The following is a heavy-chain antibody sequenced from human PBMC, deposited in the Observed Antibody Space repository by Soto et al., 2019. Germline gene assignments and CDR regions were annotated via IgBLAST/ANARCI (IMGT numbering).Heavy chain of an antibody. J-gene: IGHJ6*02. CDR2: ISSSGSYI. D-gene: IGHD3-22*01. V-gene: IGHV3-21*01. CDR1: GFTFTYYS. CDR3: ARVVDYYDPYYYYGMDV. Sequence: EGQLVESGGGLVKPGGSLRLSCAASGFTFTYYSMNWVRQAPGKGLEWVSSISSSGSYISYADSVKGRFTISRDNAKNSLYLQMTSLRAEDTAVYYCARVVDYYDPYYYYGMDVWGQGTTVTVSS.